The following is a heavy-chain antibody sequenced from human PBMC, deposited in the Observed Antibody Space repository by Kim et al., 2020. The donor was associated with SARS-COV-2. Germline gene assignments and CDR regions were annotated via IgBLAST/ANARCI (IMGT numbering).Heavy chain of an antibody. CDR2: ISGSSYYI. V-gene: IGHV3-21*01. CDR1: GFTFSFYS. Sequence: GGSLRLSCAASGFTFSFYSMNWVRQAPGKGLEWVSSISGSSYYIYYADSLKGRFTISRDTAKNSLYLQMNSLRAEDTAVYYCARGLDILTCYNPDLSFDYWGQGTLVTVSS. D-gene: IGHD3-9*01. CDR3: ARGLDILTCYNPDLSFDY. J-gene: IGHJ4*02.